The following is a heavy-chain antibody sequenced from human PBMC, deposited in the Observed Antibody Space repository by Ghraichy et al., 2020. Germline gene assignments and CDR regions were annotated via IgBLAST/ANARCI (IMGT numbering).Heavy chain of an antibody. CDR1: GGSISSYSYY. V-gene: IGHV4-39*07. Sequence: SETLSLTCTVSGGSISSYSYYWGWIRQPPGRGLEWIGEIYHSGSTNYNPSLKSRVTISVDKSKNQFSLKLSSVTAADTAVYYCARGVGRNYDILTGYFRLVGAFDIWGQGTMVTVSS. CDR3: ARGVGRNYDILTGYFRLVGAFDI. CDR2: IYHSGST. J-gene: IGHJ3*02. D-gene: IGHD3-9*01.